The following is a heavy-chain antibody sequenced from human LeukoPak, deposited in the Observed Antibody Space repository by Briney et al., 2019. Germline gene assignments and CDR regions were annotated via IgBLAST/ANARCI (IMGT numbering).Heavy chain of an antibody. CDR3: TTVSVPAALVSDYFDY. Sequence: GGSLRLSCAASGFTFSNAWMSWVRQAPGKGLEWGGRIKSKTDGGTTDYAAPVKGRFTISRDDSKNTLYLQMNSLKTEDTAVYYCTTVSVPAALVSDYFDYWGQGTLVTVSS. J-gene: IGHJ4*02. V-gene: IGHV3-15*01. D-gene: IGHD2-2*01. CDR1: GFTFSNAW. CDR2: IKSKTDGGTT.